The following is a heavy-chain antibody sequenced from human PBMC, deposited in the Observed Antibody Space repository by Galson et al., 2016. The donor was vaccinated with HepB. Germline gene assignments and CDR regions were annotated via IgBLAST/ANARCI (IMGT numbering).Heavy chain of an antibody. CDR2: INHSGST. CDR3: ARGTRLAGTYNYYYYGMDV. J-gene: IGHJ6*02. Sequence: SETLSLTCGVYGGSFSGYYWSWIRQPPGKGLEWVGEINHSGSTNYNPSLKSRVTISVDTSKNQFSLKLSSVTAADTAVYYCARGTRLAGTYNYYYYGMDVWGRGTTVTVSS. D-gene: IGHD6-19*01. V-gene: IGHV4-34*01. CDR1: GGSFSGYY.